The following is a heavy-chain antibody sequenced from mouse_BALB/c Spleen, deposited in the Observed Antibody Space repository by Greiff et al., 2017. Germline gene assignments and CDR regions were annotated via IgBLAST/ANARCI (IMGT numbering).Heavy chain of an antibody. J-gene: IGHJ3*01. CDR1: GFTFSDYY. Sequence: EVKLMESGGGLVKPGGSLKLSCAASGFTFSDYYMYWVRQTPEKRLEWVATISDGGSYTYYPDSVKGRFTISRDNAKNNLYLQMSSLKSEDTAMYYCARDEITTRGAWFAYWGQGTLVTVSA. D-gene: IGHD2-4*01. V-gene: IGHV5-4*02. CDR2: ISDGGSYT. CDR3: ARDEITTRGAWFAY.